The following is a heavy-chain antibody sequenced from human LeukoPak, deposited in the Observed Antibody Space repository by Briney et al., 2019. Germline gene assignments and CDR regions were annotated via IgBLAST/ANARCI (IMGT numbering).Heavy chain of an antibody. CDR2: IKEDGSGK. CDR1: GFTFSNYR. D-gene: IGHD3-16*01. Sequence: GGSLRLSCEPSGFTFSNYRMSWVRQAPGQGLEWVANIKEDGSGKYYVDSVKGRFTTSRVNAKNSVYLQLNSLRVEDTAVYYCSRGLTVSDYWGQGTLVTVSS. J-gene: IGHJ4*02. V-gene: IGHV3-7*04. CDR3: SRGLTVSDY.